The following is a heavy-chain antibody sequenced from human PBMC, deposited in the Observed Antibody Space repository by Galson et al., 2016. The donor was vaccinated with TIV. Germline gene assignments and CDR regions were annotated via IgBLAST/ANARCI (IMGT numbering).Heavy chain of an antibody. CDR3: AKRDYYQSTDCFPLFDY. D-gene: IGHD2-21*01. Sequence: CAASGFTFSGYDMSWVRQAPGKGLQWVSGITGNAVKTYYADSVKGRFTISRDNSKDTVYLQMNSLRAEDTAVYYCAKRDYYQSTDCFPLFDYWGQGSLVTVSS. J-gene: IGHJ4*02. CDR2: ITGNAVKT. CDR1: GFTFSGYD. V-gene: IGHV3-23*01.